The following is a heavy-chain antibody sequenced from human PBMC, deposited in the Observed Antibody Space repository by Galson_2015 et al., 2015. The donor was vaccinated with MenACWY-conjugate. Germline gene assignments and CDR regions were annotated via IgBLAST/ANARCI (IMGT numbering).Heavy chain of an antibody. J-gene: IGHJ6*02. Sequence: SLKLSCAASGFTVSSNYMSWVRQAPGKGLEWVSVIYSGGSTYYADSVKGRFTISRDNSKNTLYLQMNSLRAEDTAVYYCARNTSNPYYYGMDVWGQGTTVTVSS. CDR2: IYSGGST. V-gene: IGHV3-53*01. CDR1: GFTVSSNY. CDR3: ARNTSNPYYYGMDV.